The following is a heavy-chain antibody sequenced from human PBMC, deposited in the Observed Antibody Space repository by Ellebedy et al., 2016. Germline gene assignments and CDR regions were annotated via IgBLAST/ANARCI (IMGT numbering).Heavy chain of an antibody. CDR1: GFTFNDYW. CDR3: ARFGQWLVTGDFDH. J-gene: IGHJ4*02. Sequence: GGSLRLSCAASGFTFNDYWMSWVRQVPGKGPEWVAHIKGDGSEQYYVDSVKGRFTISRDNDKKSLFLQMNSLRVDDTAIYYCARFGQWLVTGDFDHWGQGTLVTVAS. D-gene: IGHD6-19*01. V-gene: IGHV3-7*01. CDR2: IKGDGSEQ.